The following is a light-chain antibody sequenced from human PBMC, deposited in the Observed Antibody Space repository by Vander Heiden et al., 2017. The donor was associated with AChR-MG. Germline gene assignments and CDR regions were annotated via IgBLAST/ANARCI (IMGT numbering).Light chain of an antibody. Sequence: QSALTQPASVSGSPGQSITISCTGTSSDVGGYNFVSWYQQHPGKAPKLVMYDVSNRPSGVSNRFSGSKSGNNASLTISGLQAEDEADDYCSSYTSTRRVFGGGTRLTV. CDR1: SSDVGGYNF. V-gene: IGLV2-14*01. CDR2: DVS. J-gene: IGLJ2*01. CDR3: SSYTSTRRV.